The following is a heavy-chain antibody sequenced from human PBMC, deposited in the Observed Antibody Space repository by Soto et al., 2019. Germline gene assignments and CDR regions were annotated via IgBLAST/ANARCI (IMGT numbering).Heavy chain of an antibody. D-gene: IGHD2-15*01. CDR3: ARDCGSKCPWGCPDY. V-gene: IGHV1-18*01. CDR1: GYTFTSYG. Sequence: QVQLVQSGAEVKKPGASVKVSCKASGYTFTSYGINWVRQAPGQGLEWMGWISVYNGNTNYAQKIQGRVTMTTDTSTSTAYKELTSLRSDDTAVYYCARDCGSKCPWGCPDYWGQGTLVTVSS. CDR2: ISVYNGNT. J-gene: IGHJ4*02.